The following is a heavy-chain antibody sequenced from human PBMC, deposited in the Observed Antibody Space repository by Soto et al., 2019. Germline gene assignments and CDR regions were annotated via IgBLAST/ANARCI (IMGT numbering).Heavy chain of an antibody. V-gene: IGHV3-48*03. CDR2: ISSSGSTI. J-gene: IGHJ4*02. CDR3: ARGSDVLRYFDWLSTGFY. CDR1: VFTFISYE. Sequence: PGWSLRLACASSVFTFISYEMKWVRQAPGKGLEWVSYISSSGSTIYYADSVKGRFTISRDNAKNSLYLQMNSLRAEDTAVYYCARGSDVLRYFDWLSTGFYWGQGTLVTVSS. D-gene: IGHD3-9*01.